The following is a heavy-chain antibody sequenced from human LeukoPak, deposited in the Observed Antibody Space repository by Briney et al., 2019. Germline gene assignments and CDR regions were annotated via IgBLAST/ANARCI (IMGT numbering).Heavy chain of an antibody. V-gene: IGHV4-59*08. Sequence: SETLSLTCTVSGGSISGYYRTWIRQPPGKGLEWIGYIYSSGSTNYNPSLKSRVTISVDTSKNQFSLRLSSVTAADTAVYYCARHRYTSSSSYFDFWGQGTLVTVPS. J-gene: IGHJ4*02. CDR1: GGSISGYY. D-gene: IGHD6-6*01. CDR3: ARHRYTSSSSYFDF. CDR2: IYSSGST.